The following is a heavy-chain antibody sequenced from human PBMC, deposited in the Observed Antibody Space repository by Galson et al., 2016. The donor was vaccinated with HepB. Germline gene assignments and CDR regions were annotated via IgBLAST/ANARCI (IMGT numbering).Heavy chain of an antibody. D-gene: IGHD3-22*01. CDR1: GFSFSGYG. V-gene: IGHV3-33*01. J-gene: IGHJ3*02. CDR3: ARGGHYHFDTSGYHDAFDI. CDR2: IWYDGSFK. Sequence: SLRLSCAASGFSFSGYGMHWVRQAPGKGLEWVAVIWYDGSFKYYADSVKGRFTISRENSKNTLYVQMNSLRAEDTAVYYCARGGHYHFDTSGYHDAFDIWGQGTMVTVSS.